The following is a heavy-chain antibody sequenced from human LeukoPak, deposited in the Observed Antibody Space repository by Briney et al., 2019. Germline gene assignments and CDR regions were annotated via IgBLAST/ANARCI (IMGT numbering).Heavy chain of an antibody. Sequence: GGSLRLSCAASGFTFSSYGMHWVRQAPGKGLEWVAVISYDGSNKYYADSVKGRFTISRDNSKNTLYLQMNSLRAEDTAVYYCAKDSVAGNVDYRGQGTLVTVSS. CDR2: ISYDGSNK. D-gene: IGHD6-19*01. CDR3: AKDSVAGNVDY. V-gene: IGHV3-30*18. J-gene: IGHJ4*02. CDR1: GFTFSSYG.